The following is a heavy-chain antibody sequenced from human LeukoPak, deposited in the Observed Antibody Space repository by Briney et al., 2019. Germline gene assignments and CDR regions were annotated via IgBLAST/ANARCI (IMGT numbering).Heavy chain of an antibody. CDR3: ARDTYDSSGYLQTIFDY. Sequence: GGSLRLSCAASGFTFSTYWMSWVRQAPGKGLEWVANIKQDGSEKYYVDSVKGRFTISRDNAKNSLYLQMNSLRAEDTAVYYCARDTYDSSGYLQTIFDYWGQGTLVTVSS. J-gene: IGHJ4*02. CDR2: IKQDGSEK. D-gene: IGHD3-22*01. V-gene: IGHV3-7*03. CDR1: GFTFSTYW.